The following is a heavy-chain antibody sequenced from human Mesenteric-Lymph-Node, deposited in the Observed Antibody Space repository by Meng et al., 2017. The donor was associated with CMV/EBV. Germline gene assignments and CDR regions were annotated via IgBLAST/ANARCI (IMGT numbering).Heavy chain of an antibody. CDR2: IYYSGST. V-gene: IGHV4-61*01. D-gene: IGHD3/OR15-3a*01. CDR3: ARDPDWGSYAFDI. J-gene: IGHJ3*02. Sequence: GSLRLSCTVSGGSISSSSYYWGWIRQPPGKGLEWIGYIYYSGSTNYNPSLKSRVTISVDTSKNQFSLKLSSVTAADTAVYYCARDPDWGSYAFDIWGQGTMVTVSS. CDR1: GGSISSSSYY.